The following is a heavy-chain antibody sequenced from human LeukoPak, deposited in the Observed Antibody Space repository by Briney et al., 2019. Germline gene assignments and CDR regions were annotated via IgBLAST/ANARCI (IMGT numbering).Heavy chain of an antibody. CDR3: ARSQFTIFGVVTDAFDI. D-gene: IGHD3-3*01. CDR2: IIPIFGTA. Sequence: SVKVSCKASGGTFSSYAISWVRPAPGQGLEWMGGIIPIFGTANYAQKFQGRVTITADESTSTAYMELSSLRSEDTAVYYCARSQFTIFGVVTDAFDIWGQGTMVTVSS. V-gene: IGHV1-69*13. J-gene: IGHJ3*02. CDR1: GGTFSSYA.